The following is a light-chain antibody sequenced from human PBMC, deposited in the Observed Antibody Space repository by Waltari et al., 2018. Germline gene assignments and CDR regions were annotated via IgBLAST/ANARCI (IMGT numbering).Light chain of an antibody. CDR3: TSYTTSSTLL. CDR2: DVS. Sequence: QSALTQPASASGPPGTSITISCTGTSRNVRGLSYVSWYQPNPGKVPKLIIFDVSNRPSGVSSRFSGSKSGITASLTISGLQAEDEATYYCTSYTTSSTLLFGGGTKLTVL. V-gene: IGLV2-14*03. CDR1: SRNVRGLSY. J-gene: IGLJ2*01.